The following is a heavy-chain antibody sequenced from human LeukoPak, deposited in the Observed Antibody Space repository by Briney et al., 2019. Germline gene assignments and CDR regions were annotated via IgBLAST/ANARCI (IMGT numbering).Heavy chain of an antibody. CDR2: ISYDGSNK. CDR1: GLTFSSYA. D-gene: IGHD3-10*01. V-gene: IGHV3-30*04. Sequence: GGSLRLSCAASGLTFSSYAMHWVRQAPGKGLEWVAVISYDGSNKYYADSVKGRFTISRDNSKNTLYLQMNSLRAEDTAVYYCARDSSSSGTKDFDYWGQGALVTVSS. CDR3: ARDSSSSGTKDFDY. J-gene: IGHJ4*02.